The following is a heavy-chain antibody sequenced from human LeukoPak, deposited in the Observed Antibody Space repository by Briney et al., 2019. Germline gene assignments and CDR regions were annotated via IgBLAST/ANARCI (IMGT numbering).Heavy chain of an antibody. CDR3: AVLSYDSSGYYYPFDY. CDR1: GYTFTNYA. Sequence: ASVKVSCKASGYTFTNYAMNWVRQAPGQGLEWMGWMNTNTGNPTYAQGFTGRFVFSLDTSVSTAYLQISSQKTEDTAVYYCAVLSYDSSGYYYPFDYWGQGTLVTVSS. D-gene: IGHD3-22*01. V-gene: IGHV7-4-1*02. J-gene: IGHJ4*02. CDR2: MNTNTGNP.